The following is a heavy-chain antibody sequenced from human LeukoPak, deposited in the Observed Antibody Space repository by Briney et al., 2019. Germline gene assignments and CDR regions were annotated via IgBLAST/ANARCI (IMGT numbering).Heavy chain of an antibody. Sequence: ASVKVSCKASGYTFTSYGISWVRQAPGQGLEWMGWISAYNGNTNYAQKLQGRVTMTTDTSTSIAYMELRSLRSDDTAVYYCARDGYCSSTSCHTGNYYYYYGMDVWGQGTTVTVSS. CDR2: ISAYNGNT. D-gene: IGHD2-2*02. J-gene: IGHJ6*02. CDR1: GYTFTSYG. CDR3: ARDGYCSSTSCHTGNYYYYYGMDV. V-gene: IGHV1-18*01.